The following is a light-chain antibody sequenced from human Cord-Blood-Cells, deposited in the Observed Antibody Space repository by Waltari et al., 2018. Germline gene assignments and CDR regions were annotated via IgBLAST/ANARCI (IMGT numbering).Light chain of an antibody. CDR1: QSSSSW. J-gene: IGKJ1*01. V-gene: IGKV1-5*01. CDR2: DAS. CDR3: QQYNSYSPKT. Sequence: DIQMTQSPSTLSASVGDRVTITCRASQSSSSWLAWYQQKPGKAPKLLIYDASSLESGVPSRFSGSGSGTEFTLTISSLQPDDFATYYCQQYNSYSPKTFGQGTKVEIK.